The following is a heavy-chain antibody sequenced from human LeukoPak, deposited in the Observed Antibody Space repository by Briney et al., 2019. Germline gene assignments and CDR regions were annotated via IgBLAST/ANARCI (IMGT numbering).Heavy chain of an antibody. J-gene: IGHJ6*03. CDR2: ISAYNGNT. CDR1: GYTFTSYG. V-gene: IGHV1-18*01. D-gene: IGHD5-18*01. CDR3: AREGSYGYYYYYYMDV. Sequence: GASVKVSCKASGYTFTSYGVSWVRQAPGQGLEWMGWISAYNGNTNYAQKLQGRVTMTTDTSTSTAYMELRSLRSDDTAVYYCAREGSYGYYYYYYMDVGGKGNPGHRLL.